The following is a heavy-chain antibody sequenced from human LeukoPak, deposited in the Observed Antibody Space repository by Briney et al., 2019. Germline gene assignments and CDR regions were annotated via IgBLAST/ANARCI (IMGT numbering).Heavy chain of an antibody. CDR3: ARETGTTRYEKD. D-gene: IGHD1-1*01. CDR2: IKQDGSEK. Sequence: SGGSLRLSCAASGFTFSSYAMSWVRQAPGKGLEWVANIKQDGSEKYYVDSVKGRFTISRDNAKNSLYLQMNSLRAEDTAVYYCARETGTTRYEKDWGQGTLVTVSS. J-gene: IGHJ4*02. V-gene: IGHV3-7*01. CDR1: GFTFSSYA.